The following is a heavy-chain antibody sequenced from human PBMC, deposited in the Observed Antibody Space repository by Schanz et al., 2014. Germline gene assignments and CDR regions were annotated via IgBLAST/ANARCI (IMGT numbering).Heavy chain of an antibody. CDR1: GFTFRDYH. Sequence: VPLVESGGGLIQPGGSLRLSCAVSGFTFRDYHMTWIRQAPGKGLEWVSYITSGSAKFYADSVKGRFTISRDNDKNSLYLQMNSLRAEDTAVYYCAREKRRTEVGLDHWGQGTLVTVS. J-gene: IGHJ4*02. CDR3: AREKRRTEVGLDH. CDR2: ITSGSAK. V-gene: IGHV3-11*01.